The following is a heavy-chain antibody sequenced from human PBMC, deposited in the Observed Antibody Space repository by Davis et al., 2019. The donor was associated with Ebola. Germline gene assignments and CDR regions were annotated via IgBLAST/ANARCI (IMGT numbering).Heavy chain of an antibody. Sequence: SETLSLTCTVSGGSISSYYWSWIRQPPGKGLEWIGSIYHSGSTYYNPSLKSRVTISVDTSKNQFSLKLSSVTAADTAVYYCARDEAIAVAGSPNWYFDLWGRGTLVPVSS. V-gene: IGHV4-59*01. J-gene: IGHJ2*01. CDR1: GGSISSYY. D-gene: IGHD6-19*01. CDR3: ARDEAIAVAGSPNWYFDL. CDR2: IYHSGST.